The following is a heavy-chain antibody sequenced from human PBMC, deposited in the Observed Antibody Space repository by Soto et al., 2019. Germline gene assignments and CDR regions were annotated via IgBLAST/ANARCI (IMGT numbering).Heavy chain of an antibody. CDR2: TNSDGTTT. J-gene: IGHJ3*01. V-gene: IGHV3-74*01. CDR1: AFSLSDYW. CDR3: ARFVTVFDGFDL. D-gene: IGHD2-21*02. Sequence: EVQLIESGGGLIETGGSLRLTCASSAFSLSDYWIHWVRQAPGKGLVWVSRTNSDGTTTNYADFVKGRCTLSRDSAKNTLYLQMNSLTAEDSAVYYCARFVTVFDGFDLWGQGTLVAVSS.